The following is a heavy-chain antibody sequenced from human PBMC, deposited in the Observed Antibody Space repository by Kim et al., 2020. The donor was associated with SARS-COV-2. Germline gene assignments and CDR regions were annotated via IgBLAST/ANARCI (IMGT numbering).Heavy chain of an antibody. D-gene: IGHD1-26*01. CDR1: GFIFNTYS. J-gene: IGHJ4*02. CDR2: ICSDGSDT. V-gene: IGHV3-33*01. Sequence: GGSLRLSCAASGFIFNTYSMFWVRQAPGKGLEWVALICSDGSDTYYADSVQGRFTISRDNPKNTLYLQMNSLTAGDTAVYYCARVVYDRSYFPDYWGQGTLVTVSS. CDR3: ARVVYDRSYFPDY.